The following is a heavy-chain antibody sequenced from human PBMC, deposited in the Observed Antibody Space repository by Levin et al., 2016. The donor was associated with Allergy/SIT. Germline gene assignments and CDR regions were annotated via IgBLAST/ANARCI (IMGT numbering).Heavy chain of an antibody. D-gene: IGHD2-15*01. CDR1: GFTFSTFA. V-gene: IGHV3-23*01. Sequence: GESLKISCVASGFTFSTFAMSWVRQAPGKGLEWVSSISGSSGRTYYADSVKGHFTISRDTSKNTLYLQMNGLRAEDTAKYFCAKGSDGGRPYYFDSWGQGTLVTVSS. CDR3: AKGSDGGRPYYFDS. J-gene: IGHJ4*02. CDR2: ISGSSGRT.